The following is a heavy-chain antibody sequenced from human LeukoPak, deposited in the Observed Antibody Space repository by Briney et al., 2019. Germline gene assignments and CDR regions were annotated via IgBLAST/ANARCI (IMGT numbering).Heavy chain of an antibody. J-gene: IGHJ3*02. CDR2: INPNSGGT. Sequence: GASVKVSCKASGYTFTGYYMHWVRQAPGQGLEWMGWINPNSGGTNYAQKFQGRVTMTRDTSISTAYMELSRLRSDDTAVYYCARYSSGRSYAFDIWGQGTMVTVSS. D-gene: IGHD6-19*01. CDR1: GYTFTGYY. CDR3: ARYSSGRSYAFDI. V-gene: IGHV1-2*02.